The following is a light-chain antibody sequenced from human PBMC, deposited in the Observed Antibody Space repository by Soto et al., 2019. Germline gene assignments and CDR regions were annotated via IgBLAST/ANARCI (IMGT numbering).Light chain of an antibody. CDR3: QHYDDLPLVI. J-gene: IGKJ4*01. CDR2: DAS. CDR1: QYISNY. V-gene: IGKV1-33*01. Sequence: DIQMTQSPSSLSASVGDSVTITCQASQYISNYLNWYQQKPGKAPKLLIYDASNLETGVPSRFRGSGSGTDFTFTISSLEPEDIGTYYCQHYDDLPLVIFGGGTRVEIK.